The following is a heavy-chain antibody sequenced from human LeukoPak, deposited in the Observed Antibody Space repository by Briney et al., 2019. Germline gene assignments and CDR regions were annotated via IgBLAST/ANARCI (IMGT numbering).Heavy chain of an antibody. V-gene: IGHV1-2*02. D-gene: IGHD4-17*01. CDR3: ARALMTTVPTNAFDI. Sequence: ASVKVSCKASGYTFTGYYMHWVRQAPGQGLEWMGWINPNSGGTNYAQKFQGRVTMTRDTPISTAYMELSRLRSDDTAVYYCARALMTTVPTNAFDIWGQGTMVTVSS. CDR2: INPNSGGT. J-gene: IGHJ3*02. CDR1: GYTFTGYY.